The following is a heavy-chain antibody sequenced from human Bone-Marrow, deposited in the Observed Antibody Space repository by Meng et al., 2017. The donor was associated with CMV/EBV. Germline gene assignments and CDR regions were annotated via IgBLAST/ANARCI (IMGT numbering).Heavy chain of an antibody. D-gene: IGHD1-7*01. J-gene: IGHJ4*02. CDR1: GGTFSSYA. V-gene: IGHV1-69*04. CDR3: ARGPVGNWNYAR. Sequence: SVKVSCKASGGTFSSYAISWVRQAPGQGLEWMGRIIPILGIANYAQKFQGRVTITADKSTSTAYMELSSLRSEDTAVYYCARGPVGNWNYARWGQGTLVTVSS. CDR2: IIPILGIA.